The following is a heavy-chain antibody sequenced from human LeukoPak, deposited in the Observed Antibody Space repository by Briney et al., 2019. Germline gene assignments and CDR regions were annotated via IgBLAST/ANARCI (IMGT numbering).Heavy chain of an antibody. D-gene: IGHD2-21*01. CDR3: ARDSSRRGGAGGYYFDY. V-gene: IGHV3-21*01. Sequence: GGSLRLSCAASGFTFSSYSMNWVRQAPGKGLEWVSSISSSSSYIYYADSVKGRFTTSRDNAKNSLYLQMNSLRAEDTAVYYCARDSSRRGGAGGYYFDYWGQGTLVTVSS. CDR1: GFTFSSYS. J-gene: IGHJ4*02. CDR2: ISSSSSYI.